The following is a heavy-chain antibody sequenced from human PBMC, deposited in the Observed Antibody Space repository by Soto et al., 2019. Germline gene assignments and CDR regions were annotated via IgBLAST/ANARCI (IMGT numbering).Heavy chain of an antibody. CDR3: ARENWYSLDV. J-gene: IGHJ6*02. D-gene: IGHD1-26*01. V-gene: IGHV3-74*01. Sequence: EVQLVESGGGSVQPGGSLRLSCAASGFSFSSYFMAWVRQAPGEGLVSVSHVPGDGSRASYADSVRGRFTISRDKAKNTLYLQMDSLRDEDTAIYYCARENWYSLDVWGQGTTVTVSS. CDR2: VPGDGSRA. CDR1: GFSFSSYF.